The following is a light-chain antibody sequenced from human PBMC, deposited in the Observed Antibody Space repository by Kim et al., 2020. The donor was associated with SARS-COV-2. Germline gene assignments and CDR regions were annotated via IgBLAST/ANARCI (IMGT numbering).Light chain of an antibody. CDR3: QSYDSSNHSWV. CDR1: KLGDKY. CDR2: QDS. V-gene: IGLV3-1*01. Sequence: SYELTQPPSVSVSPGQTASITCSGDKLGDKYACWYQQKPGQSPVLVIYQDSKRPSGIPERFSGSNSGNTATLTISGTQAMDEADYYCQSYDSSNHSWVFGGGTQLTVL. J-gene: IGLJ3*02.